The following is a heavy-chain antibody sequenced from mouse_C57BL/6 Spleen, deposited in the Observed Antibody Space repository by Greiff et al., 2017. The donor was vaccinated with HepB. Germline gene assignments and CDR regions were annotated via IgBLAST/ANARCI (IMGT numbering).Heavy chain of an antibody. J-gene: IGHJ2*01. CDR3: ARSITTVVATRGNFDY. D-gene: IGHD1-1*01. Sequence: VQLKESGAELVKPGASVKLSCTASGFNIKDYYMHWVKQRTEQGLEWIGRIDPEDGETKYAPKFQGKATITADTSSNTAYLQLSSLTSEDTAVYYCARSITTVVATRGNFDYWGQGTTLTVSS. V-gene: IGHV14-2*01. CDR1: GFNIKDYY. CDR2: IDPEDGET.